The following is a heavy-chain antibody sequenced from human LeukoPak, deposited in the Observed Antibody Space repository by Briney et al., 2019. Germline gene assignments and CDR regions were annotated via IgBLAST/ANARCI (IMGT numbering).Heavy chain of an antibody. D-gene: IGHD3-16*01. CDR3: ARDPKGAYYFDY. CDR2: VRYDGSDK. V-gene: IGHV3-30*02. Sequence: AGGSLRLSCVASGFTFSRHGMHWVRQAPGKGLEWVAFVRYDGSDKYYAESVKGRFTISRDNSEDTLYLQMSSLRAEDTAVYYCARDPKGAYYFDYWGQGTLVTVSS. J-gene: IGHJ4*02. CDR1: GFTFSRHG.